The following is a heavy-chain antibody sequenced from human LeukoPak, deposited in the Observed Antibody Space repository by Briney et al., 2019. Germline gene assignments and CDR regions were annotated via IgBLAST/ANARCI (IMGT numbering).Heavy chain of an antibody. D-gene: IGHD2-15*01. CDR2: ISYDGSNK. CDR3: AELSLT. V-gene: IGHV3-30*04. J-gene: IGHJ5*02. CDR1: GFTFSSYA. Sequence: GGSLRLSCAASGFTFSSYAMHWVRQAPGKGLEWVAVISYDGSNKYYADSVKGRFTISRDNSKNTLYLQMNSLRAEDTAVYYCAELSLTWGQGTLVTVSS.